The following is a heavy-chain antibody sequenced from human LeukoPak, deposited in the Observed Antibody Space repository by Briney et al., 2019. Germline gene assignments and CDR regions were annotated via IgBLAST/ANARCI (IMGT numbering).Heavy chain of an antibody. CDR3: ARGAGSGYYPFDY. V-gene: IGHV4-59*01. CDR2: IYYSGTT. CDR1: GGSISSYF. Sequence: SETLSLTCTVSGGSISSYFWSWIRQPPGKGLEWIGYIYYSGTTNYNPSLESRVTISVDTSKNQFSLKLTSVTAADTAVYYCARGAGSGYYPFDYWGQGTLVTVSS. J-gene: IGHJ4*02. D-gene: IGHD3-22*01.